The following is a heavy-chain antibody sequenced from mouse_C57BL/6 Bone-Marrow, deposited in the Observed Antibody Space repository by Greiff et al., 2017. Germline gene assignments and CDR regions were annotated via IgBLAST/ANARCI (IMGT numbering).Heavy chain of an antibody. V-gene: IGHV2-4*01. CDR3: AKIADYAIDY. J-gene: IGHJ4*01. CDR1: GFSLTSYG. CDR2: IWSGGST. Sequence: VQLQQSGPGLVQPSQSLSITCTVSGFSLTSYGVHWVRQPPVKGLEWLGVIWSGGSTDYNAAFISRLSISKNNSKSQFFFKMNSLQADDTAIYYCAKIADYAIDYWGQGTSVTVSS.